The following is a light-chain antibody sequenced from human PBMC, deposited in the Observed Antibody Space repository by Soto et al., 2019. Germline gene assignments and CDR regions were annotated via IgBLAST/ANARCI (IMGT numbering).Light chain of an antibody. CDR1: QSVSSSY. J-gene: IGKJ1*01. V-gene: IGKV3-20*01. CDR3: QQYYSTPRT. CDR2: GAS. Sequence: EIVLTQSPGAVSLSPRERATLSCRASQSVSSSYLAWYQQKPGQAPRLLIYGASSRATGIPDRFSGSGSGTDFTLTISSLQAEDVAVYYCQQYYSTPRTFGHGSKVDI.